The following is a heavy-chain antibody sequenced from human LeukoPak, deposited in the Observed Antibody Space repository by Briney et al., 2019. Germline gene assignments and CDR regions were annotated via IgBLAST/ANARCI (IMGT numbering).Heavy chain of an antibody. CDR3: ASGTVSAVLTPQSFHR. V-gene: IGHV4-59*12. CDR1: GGFLSNYY. J-gene: IGHJ1*01. D-gene: IGHD2/OR15-2a*01. Sequence: SETLSLTCSVSGGFLSNYYWNWIRQSPGKGLEWMGFVFHGGNVNYNPSLRSRVTMSLDTSRNQLSLKLNFVTAADTAVYYCASGTVSAVLTPQSFHRGGRGTLVTVSS. CDR2: VFHGGNV.